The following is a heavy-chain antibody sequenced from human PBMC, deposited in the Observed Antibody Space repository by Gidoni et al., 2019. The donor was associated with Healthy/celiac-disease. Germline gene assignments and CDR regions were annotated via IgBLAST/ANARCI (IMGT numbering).Heavy chain of an antibody. J-gene: IGHJ4*02. CDR3: ARDGHYYGSETAFDY. D-gene: IGHD3-10*01. V-gene: IGHV4-30-4*01. CDR2: IYYSGST. CDR1: GGSISSGDYY. Sequence: ESRPGLVKPSQTLSLTCTFSGGSISSGDYYWSWIRQPPGKGLEWIGYIYYSGSTYYNPSLKSRVTISVETSKNQFSLKLSSVTAADTAVYYCARDGHYYGSETAFDYWGQGTLVTVSS.